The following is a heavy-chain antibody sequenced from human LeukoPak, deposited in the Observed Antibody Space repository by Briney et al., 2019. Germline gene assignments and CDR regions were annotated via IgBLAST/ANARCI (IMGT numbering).Heavy chain of an antibody. CDR3: ASSYRITIFPPGEY. CDR1: GFTFSSYS. Sequence: GGSLRLSCAASGFTFSSYSMNWVRQAPGKGLEWVSSISGSGNYIYYADSVKGRFTISRDNAKNSLYLQMNSLRAEDTAVYYCASSYRITIFPPGEYWGQGTLVTVSS. J-gene: IGHJ4*02. CDR2: ISGSGNYI. V-gene: IGHV3-21*01. D-gene: IGHD3-3*01.